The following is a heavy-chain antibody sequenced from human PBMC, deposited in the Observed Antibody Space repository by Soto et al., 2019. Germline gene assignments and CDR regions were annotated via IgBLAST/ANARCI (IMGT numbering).Heavy chain of an antibody. Sequence: QVQLVQSGAEVKKPGASVKVSCEASGYIFTSFDIHWVRQAPGQGLEWMGWMNPNKGHTGYAEKFQGRVTLTRNTSMKIAYIELSSLRSDDTAVYYCARGPNSFDYWGQGTLVTVSS. V-gene: IGHV1-8*01. CDR3: ARGPNSFDY. CDR1: GYIFTSFD. CDR2: MNPNKGHT. J-gene: IGHJ4*02.